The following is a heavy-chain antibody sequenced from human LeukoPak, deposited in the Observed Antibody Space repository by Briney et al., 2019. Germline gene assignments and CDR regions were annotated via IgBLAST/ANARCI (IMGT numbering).Heavy chain of an antibody. Sequence: SETLSLTCTVSGGSISSGGYYWSWIRQPPGKGLEWIGYIYHSGSTYYNPSLKSRVTISVDRSNNHFSLKLSSVTAADTAVYYCARGTTQLTREADYWGQGTLVTVSS. CDR2: IYHSGST. CDR1: GGSISSGGYY. J-gene: IGHJ4*02. V-gene: IGHV4-30-2*01. D-gene: IGHD4-11*01. CDR3: ARGTTQLTREADY.